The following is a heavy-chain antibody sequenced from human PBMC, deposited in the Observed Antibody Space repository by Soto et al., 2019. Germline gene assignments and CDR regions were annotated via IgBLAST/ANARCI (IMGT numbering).Heavy chain of an antibody. D-gene: IGHD3-22*01. CDR2: IHYSGST. CDR3: ARSIDSSGYYFSNC. Sequence: PSETLSLTCTVSGGSISSSSYYWGWIRQPPGKGLEWIGYIHYSGSTNYNPSLKSRVTMSVDTSRNQFSLKLSSVTAADTAMYYCARSIDSSGYYFSNCWGQGTLVTVSS. J-gene: IGHJ4*02. V-gene: IGHV4-61*05. CDR1: GGSISSSSYY.